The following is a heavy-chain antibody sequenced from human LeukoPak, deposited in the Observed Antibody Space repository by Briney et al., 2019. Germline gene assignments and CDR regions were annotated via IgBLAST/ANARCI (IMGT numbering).Heavy chain of an antibody. CDR3: ASLMRGWSGGVSGWFDP. D-gene: IGHD3-10*01. V-gene: IGHV4-59*01. CDR1: GGSISSYY. Sequence: SESLSLTCTVSGGSISSYYWSWIRQPPRKGLEWIGYIYYSGSTNYNPSLKSRVTISVDTSKHQFSLKLSSVTAADTAVYYCASLMRGWSGGVSGWFDPWGQGTLVTVSS. J-gene: IGHJ5*02. CDR2: IYYSGST.